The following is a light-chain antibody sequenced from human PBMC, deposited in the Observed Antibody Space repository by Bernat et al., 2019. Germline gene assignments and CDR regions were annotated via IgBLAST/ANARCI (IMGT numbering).Light chain of an antibody. Sequence: DIQMTQSPSSLSASVGDRVTVTCRASQRLINDLNWYQQKPGKAPKLLIYAASRLQGGVPSRFSGSGSGTDFTLASSSVQPEDFATYYCQQSDNLPYTFGQGTKLEIK. CDR3: QQSDNLPYT. V-gene: IGKV1-39*01. CDR1: QRLIND. J-gene: IGKJ2*01. CDR2: AAS.